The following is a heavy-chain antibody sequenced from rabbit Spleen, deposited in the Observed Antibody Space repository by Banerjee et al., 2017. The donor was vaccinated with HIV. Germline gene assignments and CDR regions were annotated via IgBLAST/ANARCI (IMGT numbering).Heavy chain of an antibody. J-gene: IGHJ4*01. CDR1: GFSFSSNYY. V-gene: IGHV1S40*01. Sequence: QSLEESGGDLVKPGASLTLTCTASGFSFSSNYYMCWVRQAPGKGLEWIACIYAGSSGSTYYASWAKGRFTISKTSSTTVTLQMTSLTAADTATYFCARDQYAGYAGYGYGFNLWGPGTLVTVS. D-gene: IGHD6-1*01. CDR3: ARDQYAGYAGYGYGFNL. CDR2: IYAGSSGST.